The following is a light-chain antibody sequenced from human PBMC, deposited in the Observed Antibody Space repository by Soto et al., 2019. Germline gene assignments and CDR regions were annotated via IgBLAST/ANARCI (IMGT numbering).Light chain of an antibody. J-gene: IGKJ1*01. Sequence: DIVITQSPLSLPVTPGEPASISCRFSQSLLHSNGYNYLDWYLQKPGQSPQLLIYLGSNRASGVPDRFSGSGSGTDFTLKISRVEAEDVGVYYCMQALQTPWTFGQGTKVDIK. CDR1: QSLLHSNGYNY. V-gene: IGKV2-28*01. CDR3: MQALQTPWT. CDR2: LGS.